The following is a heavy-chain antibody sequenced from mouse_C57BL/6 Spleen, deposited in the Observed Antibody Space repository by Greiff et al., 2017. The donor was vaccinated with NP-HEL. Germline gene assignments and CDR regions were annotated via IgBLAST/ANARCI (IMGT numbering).Heavy chain of an antibody. CDR1: GYSFTSYY. Sequence: QVQLKQSGPELVKPGASVKISCKASGYSFTSYYIHWVKQRPGQGLEWIGWIYPGSGNTKYNEKFKGKATLTADTSSSTAYMQLSSLTSEDSAVYYCASQDPLYYGSSYGFDYWGQGTTLTVSS. CDR3: ASQDPLYYGSSYGFDY. V-gene: IGHV1-66*01. D-gene: IGHD1-1*01. J-gene: IGHJ2*01. CDR2: IYPGSGNT.